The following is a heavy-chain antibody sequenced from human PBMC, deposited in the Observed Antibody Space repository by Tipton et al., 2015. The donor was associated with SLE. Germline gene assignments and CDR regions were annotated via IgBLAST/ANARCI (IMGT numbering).Heavy chain of an antibody. CDR2: INHSGST. Sequence: TLSLTCAVYGGSFSGYYWSWIRQPPGKGLEWIGEINHSGSTNYNPSLKSRVTISVDTSKNQFSLQLNSVTPEDTAVYYCARDHTYYDFWSGSGPGNDYWGQGTLVTVSS. D-gene: IGHD3-3*01. CDR1: GGSFSGYY. V-gene: IGHV4-34*01. CDR3: ARDHTYYDFWSGSGPGNDY. J-gene: IGHJ4*02.